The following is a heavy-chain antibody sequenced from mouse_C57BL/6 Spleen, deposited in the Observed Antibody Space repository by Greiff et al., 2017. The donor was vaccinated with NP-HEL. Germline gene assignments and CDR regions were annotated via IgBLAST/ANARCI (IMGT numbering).Heavy chain of an antibody. CDR3: ARPHYGSSYSYWYFDV. Sequence: QVQLQQPGAELVRPGSSVKLSCKASGYTFTSYWMDWVKQRPGQGLEWIGNIYPSDSETHYNQKFKDKATLTVDKSSSTADMQLSSLTSEDSAVYYCARPHYGSSYSYWYFDVWGTGTTVTVSS. J-gene: IGHJ1*03. V-gene: IGHV1-61*01. D-gene: IGHD1-1*01. CDR1: GYTFTSYW. CDR2: IYPSDSET.